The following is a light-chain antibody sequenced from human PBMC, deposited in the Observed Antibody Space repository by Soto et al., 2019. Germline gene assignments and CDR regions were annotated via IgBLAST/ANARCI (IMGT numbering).Light chain of an antibody. CDR1: QSVSSSY. V-gene: IGKV3-20*01. J-gene: IGKJ2*01. Sequence: EIVLTQSPGTLSLSQGERATLSCRASQSVSSSYLAWYQQKPGQAPRLLIYGASSRATGIPDRFSGSGSGTDFTLTISRLEPEDFAVYYCQQDGSSPPYTFGQGTKLEIK. CDR3: QQDGSSPPYT. CDR2: GAS.